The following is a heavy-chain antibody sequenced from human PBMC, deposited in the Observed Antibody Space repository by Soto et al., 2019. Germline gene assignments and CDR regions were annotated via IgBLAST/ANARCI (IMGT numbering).Heavy chain of an antibody. CDR1: GGTFSSYT. CDR2: IIPILGIA. J-gene: IGHJ4*02. V-gene: IGHV1-69*02. Sequence: GASVKVSCKASGGTFSSYTISWVRQAPGQGLEWMGRIIPILGIANYAQKFQGRVTITADKSTSTAYMELSSLRSEDTAVYYCARGRVNSGYELEFDCWGQGTMVIVSS. CDR3: ARGRVNSGYELEFDC. D-gene: IGHD5-12*01.